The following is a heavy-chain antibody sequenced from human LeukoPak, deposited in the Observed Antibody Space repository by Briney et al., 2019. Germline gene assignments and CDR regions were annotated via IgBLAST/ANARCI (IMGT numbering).Heavy chain of an antibody. CDR2: IYHSGST. J-gene: IGHJ5*02. Sequence: SGTLSLTCAVSGGSISSSNWWSWVRQPPGKGLEWIGEIYHSGSTNYNPSLKSRVTISVDKSKNQFSLKLSSVTAADTAVYYCARDIRDYYDSSGFPVVGWFDPWGQGTLVTVSS. CDR3: ARDIRDYYDSSGFPVVGWFDP. V-gene: IGHV4-4*02. D-gene: IGHD3-22*01. CDR1: GGSISSSNW.